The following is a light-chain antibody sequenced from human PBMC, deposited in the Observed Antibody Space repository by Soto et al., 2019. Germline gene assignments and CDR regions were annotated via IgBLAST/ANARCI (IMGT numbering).Light chain of an antibody. V-gene: IGLV2-23*02. CDR3: CSYAGSSTFPYV. CDR1: SSDVGSYNL. CDR2: EVS. J-gene: IGLJ1*01. Sequence: QSVLTQPPSVSGSPGQSITISCTGTSSDVGSYNLVSWYQQHPGKAPKLMIYEVSKRPSGVSNRFSGSKSGNTASLTISGLQAEDEADYYCCSYAGSSTFPYVFGTGTKLTVL.